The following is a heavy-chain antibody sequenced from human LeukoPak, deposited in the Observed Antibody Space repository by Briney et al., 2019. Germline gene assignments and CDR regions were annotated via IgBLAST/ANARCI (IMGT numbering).Heavy chain of an antibody. Sequence: SETLSLTCTVSGGSISSSSYYWGWIRQPPGKGLEWIGSIYYSGSTYYNPSLKSRVTISVDTSKNQFSLKLSSVTAADTAVYYCARGQRGYFDWFEDWGRGTLVTVSS. CDR2: IYYSGST. D-gene: IGHD3-9*01. CDR1: GGSISSSSYY. J-gene: IGHJ5*02. V-gene: IGHV4-39*07. CDR3: ARGQRGYFDWFED.